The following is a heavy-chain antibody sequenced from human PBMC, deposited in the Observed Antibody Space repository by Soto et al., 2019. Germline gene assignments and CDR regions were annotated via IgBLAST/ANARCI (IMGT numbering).Heavy chain of an antibody. Sequence: PSETLSLTCAVDGGSFIDYYWSWISPPPGKGLEWIGEINHSGSTNYNPSLKSRVTISVDTSKNQFSLKLSSVTAADTAVYYCARDLTYYDFWSGYYSGRLRAFDIWGQGTMVTVSS. CDR2: INHSGST. CDR1: GGSFIDYY. V-gene: IGHV4-34*01. CDR3: ARDLTYYDFWSGYYSGRLRAFDI. J-gene: IGHJ3*02. D-gene: IGHD3-3*01.